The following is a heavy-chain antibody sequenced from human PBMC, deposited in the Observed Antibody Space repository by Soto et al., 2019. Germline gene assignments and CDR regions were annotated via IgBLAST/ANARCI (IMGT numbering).Heavy chain of an antibody. Sequence: QVPLVQSGAEVKKPGASVKVSCKASGYTFTSYGISWVRQAPGQGLEWMGWISAYNGNTNYAQKLQGRVTMTTDTSTSTAYMELRSLRSDDTAVYYCARDRRVVLLWFGENKSGFDYWGQGTLVTVSS. CDR1: GYTFTSYG. CDR3: ARDRRVVLLWFGENKSGFDY. V-gene: IGHV1-18*01. CDR2: ISAYNGNT. D-gene: IGHD3-10*01. J-gene: IGHJ4*02.